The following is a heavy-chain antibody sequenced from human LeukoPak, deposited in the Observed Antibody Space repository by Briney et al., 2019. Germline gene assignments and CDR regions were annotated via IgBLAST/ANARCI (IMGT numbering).Heavy chain of an antibody. V-gene: IGHV1-69*01. CDR2: IIPIFGTA. CDR1: GGTFSSYA. Sequence: ASVKVSCKASGGTFSSYAISWVRQAPGQGLEWMGGIIPIFGTANYAQKFQGRVTITADESTSTAYMELSSLRPEDTAVYYCASVDYGDVYYYYGMDVWGQGTTVTVSS. CDR3: ASVDYGDVYYYYGMDV. D-gene: IGHD4-17*01. J-gene: IGHJ6*02.